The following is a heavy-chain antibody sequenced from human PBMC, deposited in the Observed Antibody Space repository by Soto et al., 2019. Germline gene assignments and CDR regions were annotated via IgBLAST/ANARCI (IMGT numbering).Heavy chain of an antibody. CDR1: GYTLTELS. V-gene: IGHV1-24*01. Sequence: ASVKVSCKVSGYTLTELSMHWVRQAPGKGLEWMGGFDPEDGETIYAQKFQGRVTMTEDTSTDTAYMELSSLRSEDTAVYYCATDIPTLPRRFLEGDWFDPWGQGTLVTVSS. J-gene: IGHJ5*02. CDR3: ATDIPTLPRRFLEGDWFDP. D-gene: IGHD3-3*01. CDR2: FDPEDGET.